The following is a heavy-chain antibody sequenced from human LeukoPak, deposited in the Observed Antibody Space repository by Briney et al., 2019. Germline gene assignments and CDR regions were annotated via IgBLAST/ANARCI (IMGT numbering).Heavy chain of an antibody. J-gene: IGHJ4*02. CDR3: ARGGNPHRGGNY. V-gene: IGHV4-34*01. CDR1: GGSFSGHY. D-gene: IGHD3-16*01. CDR2: IHPSGST. Sequence: SETLSLTCAVYGGSFSGHYWSWTRQPPGKGREWIGEIHPSGSTSYNPSLKSRVTISVDTSKNQLSLKLSSVTAADTAVYLCARGGNPHRGGNYWGQGPLVTVSS.